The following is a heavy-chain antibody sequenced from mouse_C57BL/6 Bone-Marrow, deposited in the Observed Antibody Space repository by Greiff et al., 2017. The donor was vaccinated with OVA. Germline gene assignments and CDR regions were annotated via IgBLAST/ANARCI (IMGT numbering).Heavy chain of an antibody. D-gene: IGHD1-1*01. CDR1: GFNIKDYY. J-gene: IGHJ3*01. CDR2: IDPEDGET. CDR3: ARSGTVVAKVPWCAY. V-gene: IGHV14-2*01. Sequence: VQLQQSGAELVKPGASVELSCTASGFNIKDYYMHWVKQRTEQGLEWIGRIDPEDGETKYAPKFPGKATITADTSSNTAYLQLSSLTSEDTAVYYCARSGTVVAKVPWCAYWGQGTLVTVSA.